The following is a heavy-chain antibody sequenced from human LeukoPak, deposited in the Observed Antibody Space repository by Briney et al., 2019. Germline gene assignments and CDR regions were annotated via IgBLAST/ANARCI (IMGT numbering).Heavy chain of an antibody. J-gene: IGHJ4*02. D-gene: IGHD6-19*01. CDR3: AKGAPYSSGWYSDY. Sequence: GGSLRLSYAVSGITFSSYAMTWVRQAPGKGLEWVSTISGSGSSTYYAGSVKGRFTISRDNSKNTLYLQMNSLRAEDTAVYYCAKGAPYSSGWYSDYWGQGTLVTVSS. CDR2: ISGSGSST. CDR1: GITFSSYA. V-gene: IGHV3-23*01.